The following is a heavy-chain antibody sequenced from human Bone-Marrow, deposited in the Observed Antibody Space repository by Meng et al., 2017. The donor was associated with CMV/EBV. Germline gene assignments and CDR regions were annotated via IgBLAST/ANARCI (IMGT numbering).Heavy chain of an antibody. V-gene: IGHV5-51*01. D-gene: IGHD2-2*01. CDR2: IYPGDSDT. CDR3: ARIRVVPAATEFDY. Sequence: GGSLRLSCMASGYRFSSYWIGWVRQMPGKGLEWMGRIYPGDSDTRYSPSVQGQVTISADNAISTAYLQWSSLKASDTAMYYCARIRVVPAATEFDYWGQGTLVTVSS. CDR1: GYRFSSYW. J-gene: IGHJ4*02.